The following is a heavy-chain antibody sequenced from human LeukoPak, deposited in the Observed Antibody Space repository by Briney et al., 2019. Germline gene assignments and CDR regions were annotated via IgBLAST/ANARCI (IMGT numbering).Heavy chain of an antibody. J-gene: IGHJ4*02. CDR2: IYYSGST. Sequence: SETLSLTCTVSGGSISSYYWSWIRQPPGKGLERIGYIYYSGSTNYNPSLKSRVTISVDTSKNQFSLKLSSVTAADTAVYYCASSGTEGSFDYWGQGTLVTVSS. V-gene: IGHV4-59*01. CDR1: GGSISSYY. CDR3: ASSGTEGSFDY. D-gene: IGHD1-1*01.